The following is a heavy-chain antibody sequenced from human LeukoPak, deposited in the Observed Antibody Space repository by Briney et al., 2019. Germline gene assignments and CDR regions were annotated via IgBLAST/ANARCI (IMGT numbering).Heavy chain of an antibody. CDR3: AREPHYYGSGSGDY. Sequence: ASVKVSCKASGYTFTGYYMHWVRQAPGQGLEWMGWINPNSGGTNYAQKFQGRVTMTRDTSISTAYMELSRLRSDDTAVYYCAREPHYYGSGSGDYWGLGTLVTVSS. CDR1: GYTFTGYY. V-gene: IGHV1-2*02. D-gene: IGHD3-10*01. J-gene: IGHJ4*02. CDR2: INPNSGGT.